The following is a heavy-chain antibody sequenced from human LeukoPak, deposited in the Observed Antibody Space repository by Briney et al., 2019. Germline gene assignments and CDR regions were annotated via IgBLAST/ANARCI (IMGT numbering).Heavy chain of an antibody. Sequence: GGSLRLSCAASGFTFSSYAMHWVRQAPGKGLEWVSAISGSGGSTYYADSVKGRFTISRDNSKNTLYLQMNSLRAEDTAVYYCAKSLRSFYYFDYWGQGTLVTVSS. CDR2: ISGSGGST. CDR1: GFTFSSYA. D-gene: IGHD3-3*01. CDR3: AKSLRSFYYFDY. V-gene: IGHV3-23*01. J-gene: IGHJ4*02.